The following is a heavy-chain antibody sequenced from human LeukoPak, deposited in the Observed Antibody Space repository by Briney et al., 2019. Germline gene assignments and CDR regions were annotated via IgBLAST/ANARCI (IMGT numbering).Heavy chain of an antibody. CDR3: ARSGSSYDGSQSWFDY. Sequence: GGSLRLSCAASRLTFSSYSMNWVRQAPGKGLEWISYISSGSSTIYYADSVKGRFTISRDNAKNSLYLHLSSLRAEDTAVYYCARSGSSYDGSQSWFDYWGQGTLVTVSS. CDR2: ISSGSSTI. CDR1: RLTFSSYS. J-gene: IGHJ4*02. V-gene: IGHV3-48*01. D-gene: IGHD3-22*01.